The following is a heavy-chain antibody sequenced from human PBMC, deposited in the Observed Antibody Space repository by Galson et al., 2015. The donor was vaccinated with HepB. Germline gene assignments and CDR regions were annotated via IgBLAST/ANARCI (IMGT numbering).Heavy chain of an antibody. Sequence: ETLSLTCTVSGGSISSSSYYWGWIRQPPGKGLGWIGSIYYSGSTYYNPSLKSRVTISVDTSKNQFSLKLSSVTAADTAVYYCARGYEDMFFGVVSVPWFDPWGQGTLVTVSS. V-gene: IGHV4-39*01. CDR3: ARGYEDMFFGVVSVPWFDP. J-gene: IGHJ5*02. CDR1: GGSISSSSYY. D-gene: IGHD3-3*01. CDR2: IYYSGST.